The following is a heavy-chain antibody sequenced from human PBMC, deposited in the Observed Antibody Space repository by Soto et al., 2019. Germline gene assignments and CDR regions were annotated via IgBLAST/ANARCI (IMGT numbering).Heavy chain of an antibody. CDR3: VSSSQGVCYD. V-gene: IGHV4-39*01. D-gene: IGHD2-21*02. Sequence: PSETLSLTYSVSGGTTNTSSYYWGWVRQSPGKGLEWIGSMTYGGGTAYYNPSLKSRVTISVDTAKNQFSLTLSSVTAADTPVYYCVSSSQGVCYDWGQG. CDR1: GGTTNTSSYY. J-gene: IGHJ4*02. CDR2: MTYGGGTA.